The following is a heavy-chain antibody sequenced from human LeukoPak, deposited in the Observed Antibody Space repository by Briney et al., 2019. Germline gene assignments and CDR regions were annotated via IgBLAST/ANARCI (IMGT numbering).Heavy chain of an antibody. J-gene: IGHJ4*02. D-gene: IGHD5-24*01. Sequence: GGSLRLSCAASGFTFSSYSMNWVRQAPGKGLEWVSSISSSSSYIYYADSVKGRFTISRDNAKNSLYLQMNSLRAEDTAVYYCARAERGVEMATITSPYWGQGTLVTVSS. CDR1: GFTFSSYS. V-gene: IGHV3-21*01. CDR2: ISSSSSYI. CDR3: ARAERGVEMATITSPY.